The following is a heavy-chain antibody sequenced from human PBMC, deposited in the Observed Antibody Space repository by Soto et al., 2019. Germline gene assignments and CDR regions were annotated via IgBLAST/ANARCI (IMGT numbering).Heavy chain of an antibody. D-gene: IGHD3-22*01. V-gene: IGHV4-34*01. CDR2: INHSGST. J-gene: IGHJ4*02. Sequence: QVQLQQWGAGLLKPSETLSLTCAVYSGSFSGYYWSWIRQPPGKGLEWIGEINHSGSTNYNPSLQSRVTISVDTSKNQFSLKLSSVTAADTAVYYCARGGDYSGYYYVHDYWGLGTLVSVSS. CDR3: ARGGDYSGYYYVHDY. CDR1: SGSFSGYY.